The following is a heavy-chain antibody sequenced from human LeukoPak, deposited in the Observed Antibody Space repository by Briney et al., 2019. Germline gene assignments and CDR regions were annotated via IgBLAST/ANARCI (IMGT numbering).Heavy chain of an antibody. D-gene: IGHD3-22*01. J-gene: IGHJ4*02. CDR3: ARLYCVGCYYDSSRKAFDY. V-gene: IGHV4-61*01. CDR2: IYYSGST. Sequence: PSETLSLTCTVSGGSISSGSYYWSWIRQPPGKGLEWIGYIYYSGSTNYNPSLKSRVTISVDTSKNQFSLKLSSVTAADTAVYYCARLYCVGCYYDSSRKAFDYWGQGTLVTVSS. CDR1: GGSISSGSYY.